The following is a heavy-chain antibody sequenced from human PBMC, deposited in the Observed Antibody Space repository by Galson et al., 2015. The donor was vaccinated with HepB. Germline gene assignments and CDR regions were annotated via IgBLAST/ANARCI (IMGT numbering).Heavy chain of an antibody. CDR3: ARDETYYYDSSGYYSGTLFDY. CDR2: ISAYNGNT. D-gene: IGHD3-22*01. V-gene: IGHV1-18*01. Sequence: SVKVSCKASGYTFSNYGVTWVRQAPGQGLEWMGWISAYNGNTNYAQRFQGRVTMTTDTSTSTAYMELRGLKSDDTAVYYCARDETYYYDSSGYYSGTLFDYWGQGTLVTVSS. J-gene: IGHJ4*02. CDR1: GYTFSNYG.